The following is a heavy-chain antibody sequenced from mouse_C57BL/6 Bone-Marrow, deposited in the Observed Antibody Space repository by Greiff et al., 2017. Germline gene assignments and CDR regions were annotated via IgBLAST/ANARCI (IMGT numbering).Heavy chain of an antibody. CDR2: IDPSDGET. CDR3: ARSRDYFDY. V-gene: IGHV1-52*01. Sequence: QVQLKQPGAELVRPGSSVKLSCKASGYTFTSYWMHWVKQRPIQGLEWIGNIDPSDGETNYNQKFKDKATLTVDKSSSTAYMQLSSLTSEDSAVYYCARSRDYFDYWGQGTTLTVSS. CDR1: GYTFTSYW. J-gene: IGHJ2*01. D-gene: IGHD1-1*01.